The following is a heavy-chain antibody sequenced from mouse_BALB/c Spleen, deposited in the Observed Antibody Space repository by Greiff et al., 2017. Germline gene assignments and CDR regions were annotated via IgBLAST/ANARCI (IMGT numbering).Heavy chain of an antibody. D-gene: IGHD1-1*01. J-gene: IGHJ1*01. CDR2: INPSTGYT. Sequence: VQLQQSGAELAKPGASVKMSCKASGYTFTSYWMHWVKQRPGQGLEWIGYINPSTGYTEYNQKFKDKATLTADKSSSTAYMQLSSLTSEDSAVYYCARGAYYGSSYWYFDVWGAGTTVTVSS. CDR3: ARGAYYGSSYWYFDV. CDR1: GYTFTSYW. V-gene: IGHV1-7*01.